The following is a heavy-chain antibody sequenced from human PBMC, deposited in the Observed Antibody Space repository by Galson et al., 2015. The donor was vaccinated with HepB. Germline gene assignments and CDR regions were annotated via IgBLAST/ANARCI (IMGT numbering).Heavy chain of an antibody. J-gene: IGHJ6*03. CDR1: GYTFTSYA. CDR2: INTNTGNP. D-gene: IGHD3-3*01. V-gene: IGHV7-4-1*02. CDR3: ARGHEYYDFWSGYYTGYYYYYMDV. Sequence: SVKVSCKASGYTFTSYAMNWVRQAPGQGLEWMGWINTNTGNPTYAQGFTGRFVFSLDTSVSTAYLQISSLKAEDTAVYYCARGHEYYDFWSGYYTGYYYYYMDVWGKGTTVTVSS.